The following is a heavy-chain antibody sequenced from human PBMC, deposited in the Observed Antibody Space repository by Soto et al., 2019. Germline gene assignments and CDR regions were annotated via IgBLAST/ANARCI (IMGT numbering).Heavy chain of an antibody. V-gene: IGHV3-23*01. J-gene: IGHJ3*02. Sequence: GGSLRLSCAASGFTFSSYAMNWVRQAPGKGLEWVSVISGSGGSTYYADAVKGRFTISRDNSKNTLYLQMNSLRAEDTAVYYCARADTRDAYDIWGQGTMVTVSS. CDR2: ISGSGGST. CDR1: GFTFSSYA. CDR3: ARADTRDAYDI.